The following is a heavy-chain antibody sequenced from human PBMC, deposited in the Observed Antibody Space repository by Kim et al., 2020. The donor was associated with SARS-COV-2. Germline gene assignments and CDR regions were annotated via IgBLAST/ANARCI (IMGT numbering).Heavy chain of an antibody. D-gene: IGHD2-2*01. J-gene: IGHJ6*02. CDR1: GFTFSSYS. V-gene: IGHV3-21*01. Sequence: GGSLRLSCAASGFTFSSYSMNWVRQAPGKGLEWVSSISSSSSYIYYADSVKGRFTISRDNAKNSLYLQMNSLRAEDTAVYYCAITSLGYGMDVWGQGTTVTVSS. CDR3: AITSLGYGMDV. CDR2: ISSSSSYI.